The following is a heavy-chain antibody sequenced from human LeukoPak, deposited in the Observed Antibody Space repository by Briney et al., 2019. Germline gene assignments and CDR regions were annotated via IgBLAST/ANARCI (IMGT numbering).Heavy chain of an antibody. J-gene: IGHJ4*02. V-gene: IGHV4-39*01. CDR3: ARHGSYYDSSGYYPFED. D-gene: IGHD3-22*01. CDR2: IYYSGST. CDR1: GGSISTNNYY. Sequence: SQTLSLTCTVSGGSISTNNYYWGWLRHPPGKGLEWFGSIYYSGSTYYNPSLKSRVTIFVDTSKNHFSLKLSSVTAADTAVYYCARHGSYYDSSGYYPFEDWGQGTLITVSS.